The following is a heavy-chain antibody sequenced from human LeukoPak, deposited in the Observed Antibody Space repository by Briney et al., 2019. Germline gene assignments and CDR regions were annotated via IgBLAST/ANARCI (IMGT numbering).Heavy chain of an antibody. CDR1: GYTFTGYY. CDR3: ARDSCSGGSCQADY. D-gene: IGHD2-15*01. J-gene: IGHJ4*02. V-gene: IGHV1-2*02. CDR2: INPNSGGT. Sequence: ASVKVSCKASGYTFTGYYMHWVRQAPGQGLEWMGWINPNSGGTNYAQKFQGRGTMTRDTSTSTAYMELSRLRSDDTAVYYYARDSCSGGSCQADYWGQGTLVTVSS.